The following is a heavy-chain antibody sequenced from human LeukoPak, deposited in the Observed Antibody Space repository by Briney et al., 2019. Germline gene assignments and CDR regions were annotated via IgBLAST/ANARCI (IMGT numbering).Heavy chain of an antibody. Sequence: PGGSLRLSCAASGFTFSSYAMHWVRQAPGKGLEWVAVISYDGSNKYYADSVKGRFTISRDNSKNTLYLQMNSLRAEDTAVYYCARDQYSGSHGNWGQGTLVTVSS. J-gene: IGHJ4*02. V-gene: IGHV3-30-3*01. CDR3: ARDQYSGSHGN. CDR1: GFTFSSYA. D-gene: IGHD1-26*01. CDR2: ISYDGSNK.